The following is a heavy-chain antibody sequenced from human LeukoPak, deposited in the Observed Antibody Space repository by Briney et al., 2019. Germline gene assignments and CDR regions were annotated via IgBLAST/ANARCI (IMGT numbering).Heavy chain of an antibody. V-gene: IGHV1-58*01. Sequence: GTSLKVSCKASGFTFTSSAVQWVRQARGQRLEWIGWIVVGSGNTNYAQKFQERVTITRDMSTSTAYMELSSLRSEDTAVYYCAAASSPMIADLWGQGTLVTVSS. CDR3: AAASSPMIADL. J-gene: IGHJ5*02. CDR1: GFTFTSSA. D-gene: IGHD3-22*01. CDR2: IVVGSGNT.